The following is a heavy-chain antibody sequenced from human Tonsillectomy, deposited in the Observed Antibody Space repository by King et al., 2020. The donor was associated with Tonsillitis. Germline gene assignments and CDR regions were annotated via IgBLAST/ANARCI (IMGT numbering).Heavy chain of an antibody. CDR3: ARGYYYGSGIDY. Sequence: VQLQQWGAGLLKPSETLSLTCAVYGGSFSGYYWSWIRQPPGKGLEWIGEINHSGSTNYNPSLKSRVTISVDTSKNQFSLKLSSVTAADTAVYYCARGYYYGSGIDYWGQGTLVTVSS. V-gene: IGHV4-34*01. J-gene: IGHJ4*02. CDR2: INHSGST. D-gene: IGHD3-10*01. CDR1: GGSFSGYY.